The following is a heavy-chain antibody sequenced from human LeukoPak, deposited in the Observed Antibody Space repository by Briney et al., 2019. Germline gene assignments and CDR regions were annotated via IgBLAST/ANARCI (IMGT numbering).Heavy chain of an antibody. D-gene: IGHD6-13*01. CDR3: ARDPSRIAAAGSDY. J-gene: IGHJ4*02. CDR2: IIPIFGTA. V-gene: IGHV1-69*13. Sequence: SVKVSCKASGGTFSSYAISWVRQAPGQGLEWMGGIIPIFGTANYAQKFQGRVTITADESTSTAYMELSSLRSEDTAVYYCARDPSRIAAAGSDYWGQGTLVTVSS. CDR1: GGTFSSYA.